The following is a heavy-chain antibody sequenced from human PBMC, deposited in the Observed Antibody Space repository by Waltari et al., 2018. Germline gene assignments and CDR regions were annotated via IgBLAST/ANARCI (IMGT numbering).Heavy chain of an antibody. CDR3: ARDRWEQAIDY. V-gene: IGHV3-21*01. D-gene: IGHD1-26*01. CDR1: GFTLRSYS. Sequence: EVQLVESGGGLVKPGGSLRLSCAAYGFTLRSYSVNWVRQAPGKGLEWVSSSTRSSRDRYYADSVKGRFTISRDNAKNSLYLQMNSLRAEDTAVYYCARDRWEQAIDYWGQGTLVTVSS. J-gene: IGHJ4*02. CDR2: STRSSRDR.